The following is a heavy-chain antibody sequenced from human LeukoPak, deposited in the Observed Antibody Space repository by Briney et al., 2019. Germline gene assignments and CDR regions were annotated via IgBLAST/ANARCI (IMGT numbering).Heavy chain of an antibody. CDR3: ARAAYSSSWLTTSNDY. J-gene: IGHJ4*02. Sequence: ASVRVSCKASGYTFTSYYVHWVRQSPGQGLEWLGLINPNGGGTTYAQKFQGRVTMTRDTSTGTVYMELSSLRSEDTAVYYCARAAYSSSWLTTSNDYWGQGTLVTVSS. D-gene: IGHD6-13*01. CDR1: GYTFTSYY. V-gene: IGHV1-46*01. CDR2: INPNGGGT.